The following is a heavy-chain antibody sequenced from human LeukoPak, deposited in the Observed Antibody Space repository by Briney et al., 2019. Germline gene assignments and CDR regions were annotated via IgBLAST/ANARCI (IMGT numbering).Heavy chain of an antibody. V-gene: IGHV3-11*04. D-gene: IGHD2-15*01. Sequence: GGSLRLSCSASGFTFSDYYMSWLRQAPGKGLEWVSYISSSGSTIYYADSVKGRFTISRDNAKNSLYLQMNSLRAEDTAVYYCARSRPSRYCSGGSCTHHAFDIWGQGTMVTVSS. CDR2: ISSSGSTI. J-gene: IGHJ3*02. CDR1: GFTFSDYY. CDR3: ARSRPSRYCSGGSCTHHAFDI.